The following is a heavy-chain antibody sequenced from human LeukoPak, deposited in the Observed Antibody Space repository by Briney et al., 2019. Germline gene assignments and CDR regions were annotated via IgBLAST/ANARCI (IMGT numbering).Heavy chain of an antibody. Sequence: GGSLRLSCEASGFSFNNYAMTWVRQAPGRGLEWVSCITGSGGSTYYSVKGRFTISRDNSKNTLFLQMSNLRAEDTAVYYCAKAGEYCPDGSCYSENYYFDYWGQGTLVTVSS. J-gene: IGHJ4*02. CDR2: ITGSGGST. D-gene: IGHD2-15*01. CDR1: GFSFNNYA. CDR3: AKAGEYCPDGSCYSENYYFDY. V-gene: IGHV3-23*01.